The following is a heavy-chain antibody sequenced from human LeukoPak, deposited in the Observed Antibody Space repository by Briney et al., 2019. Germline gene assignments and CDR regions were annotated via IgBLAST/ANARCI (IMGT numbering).Heavy chain of an antibody. Sequence: GGSLRLSCAASGFTVSSNYMSWVRQAPGKGLEWVSVIYSGGSTYYADSVKGRFTISRDNSKNTLYLQMNSLRAEDTAVYYCASTKGYYDPHFDYWGQGTLVTVSS. D-gene: IGHD2-15*01. J-gene: IGHJ4*02. CDR2: IYSGGST. CDR1: GFTVSSNY. CDR3: ASTKGYYDPHFDY. V-gene: IGHV3-66*01.